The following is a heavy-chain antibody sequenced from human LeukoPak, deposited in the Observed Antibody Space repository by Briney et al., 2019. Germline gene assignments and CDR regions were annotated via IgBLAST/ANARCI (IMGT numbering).Heavy chain of an antibody. Sequence: PSETLSLTCTVSGGSISSYYWSWIRQPPGKGLEWIGYIYYSGSTNYNPSLKSRVTISVDTSKNQFSLKLSSVTAADTAVYYCARVALATGYYYYYMDVWGKGTTVTVSS. CDR1: GGSISSYY. J-gene: IGHJ6*03. V-gene: IGHV4-59*01. D-gene: IGHD5-24*01. CDR2: IYYSGST. CDR3: ARVALATGYYYYYMDV.